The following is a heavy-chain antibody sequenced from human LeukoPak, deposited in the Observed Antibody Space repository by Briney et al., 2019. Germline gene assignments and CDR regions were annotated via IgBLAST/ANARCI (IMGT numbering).Heavy chain of an antibody. D-gene: IGHD6-19*01. V-gene: IGHV3-48*01. Sequence: GGSLRLSCAASGFTFSSYSMNWVRQAPGKGLEWVSYISSSSSTIYYADSVKGRFTISRDNAKNSLYLQMNSLRAEDTAVYYCAKSGSGLTFDYWGQGTLVTVSS. CDR1: GFTFSSYS. J-gene: IGHJ4*02. CDR3: AKSGSGLTFDY. CDR2: ISSSSSTI.